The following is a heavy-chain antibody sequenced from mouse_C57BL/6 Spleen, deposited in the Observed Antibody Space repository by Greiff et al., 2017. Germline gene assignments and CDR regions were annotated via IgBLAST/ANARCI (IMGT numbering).Heavy chain of an antibody. CDR2: ISDGGSYT. V-gene: IGHV5-4*03. D-gene: IGHD3-3*01. CDR1: GFTFSSYA. Sequence: EVKVEESGGGLVKPGGSLKLSCAASGFTFSSYAMSWVRQTPEKRLEWVATISDGGSYTYYPDNVKGRFTISRDNAKNNLYLQMSHLKSEDTAMYYCARGDKEFAYWGQGTLVTVSA. J-gene: IGHJ3*01. CDR3: ARGDKEFAY.